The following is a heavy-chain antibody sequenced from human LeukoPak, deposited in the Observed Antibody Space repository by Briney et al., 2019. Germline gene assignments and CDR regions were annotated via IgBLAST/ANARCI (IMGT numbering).Heavy chain of an antibody. J-gene: IGHJ5*01. D-gene: IGHD5-18*01. V-gene: IGHV3-30*18. CDR2: ISYDGSNK. Sequence: GRSLRLSCAASGFTLSSYGMHWVGQAPGKGLEWVAVISYDGSNKYYADSVKGRFTISRDNSKNTLYLQMNSLRAEDTAVYYCAKGATWIHPDNWFDPWDQGTLVTVSS. CDR3: AKGATWIHPDNWFDP. CDR1: GFTLSSYG.